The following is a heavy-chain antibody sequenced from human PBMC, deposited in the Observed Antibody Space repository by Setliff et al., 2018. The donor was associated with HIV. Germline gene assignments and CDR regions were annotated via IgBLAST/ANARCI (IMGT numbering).Heavy chain of an antibody. J-gene: IGHJ4*02. D-gene: IGHD5-18*01. CDR2: IWYDGSNK. CDR1: GFTFSSYG. V-gene: IGHV3-33*03. Sequence: GGSLSLSCAASGFTFSSYGMHWVRQATGKGLEWVAVIWYDGSNKYYADSVKGRFTISRDNSKNTVYLQINSLRAEDTAVYYCATGYSNGYDYWGQGTLVTVSS. CDR3: ATGYSNGYDY.